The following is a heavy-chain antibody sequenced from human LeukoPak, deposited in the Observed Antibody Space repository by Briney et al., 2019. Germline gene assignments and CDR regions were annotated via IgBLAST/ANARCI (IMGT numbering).Heavy chain of an antibody. J-gene: IGHJ6*02. CDR3: ASFDYDFRSGHPTPHGMDV. D-gene: IGHD3-3*01. CDR2: IIPILGIA. Sequence: ASVKVSCKASGGTFSSYAISWVRQAPGQGLEWMGRIIPILGIANYAQKFQGRVTITADKSTSTAYMELSSLRSEDTAVYYCASFDYDFRSGHPTPHGMDVWGQGTTVTVSS. V-gene: IGHV1-69*04. CDR1: GGTFSSYA.